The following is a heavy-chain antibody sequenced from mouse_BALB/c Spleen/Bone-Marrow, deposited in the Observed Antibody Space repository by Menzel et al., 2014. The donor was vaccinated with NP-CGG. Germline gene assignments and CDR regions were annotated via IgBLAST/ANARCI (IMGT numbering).Heavy chain of an antibody. Sequence: QVQLQQSGVEFVKPGASVKLSCKASGYTFTSYWMHWVKQRPGQGLEWIGEIDPSDSYTKYNQNFKGKATLTVDKSSSTAYMQLSSLTSEGSAVYYCARTYYDYDWFAYWGQGTLVTVSA. CDR2: IDPSDSYT. CDR1: GYTFTSYW. V-gene: IGHV1-69*02. D-gene: IGHD2-4*01. CDR3: ARTYYDYDWFAY. J-gene: IGHJ3*01.